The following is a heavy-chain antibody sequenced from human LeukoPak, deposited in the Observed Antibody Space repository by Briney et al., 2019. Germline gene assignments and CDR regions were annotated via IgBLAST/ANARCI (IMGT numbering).Heavy chain of an antibody. V-gene: IGHV3-48*01. J-gene: IGHJ4*02. Sequence: GGSLRLSCAASGFTFSSYSMNWVRQAPGKGLEWVSYISSSSSTIYYADSVKGRFTISRDNAKNSLYLQMNSLRVEDSAVYYCARFETVAAKPFEYWGQGTLVTVSS. CDR1: GFTFSSYS. CDR3: ARFETVAAKPFEY. CDR2: ISSSSSTI. D-gene: IGHD6-19*01.